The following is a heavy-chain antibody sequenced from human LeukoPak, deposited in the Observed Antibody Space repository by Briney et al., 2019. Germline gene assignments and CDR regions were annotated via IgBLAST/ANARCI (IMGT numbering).Heavy chain of an antibody. CDR3: AREVKQHPDYYFDY. J-gene: IGHJ4*02. Sequence: SETLTLTCTVSGGTINNYYWRWIRQPPGKGLEWIGYISSSGSTNYNPSLKSRVTISVDTSKNQFSLKMSSVTTADTAVYYCAREVKQHPDYYFDYWGQGTLVTVSS. V-gene: IGHV4-59*01. CDR2: ISSSGST. CDR1: GGTINNYY. D-gene: IGHD6-13*01.